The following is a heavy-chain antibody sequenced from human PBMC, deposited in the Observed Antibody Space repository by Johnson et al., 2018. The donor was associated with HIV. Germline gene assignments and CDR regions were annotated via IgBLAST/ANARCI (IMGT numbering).Heavy chain of an antibody. CDR1: GFTFSSYG. CDR3: GGVGRTGSAFVM. CDR2: IWYDGSNK. D-gene: IGHD3/OR15-3a*01. V-gene: IGHV3-33*01. Sequence: QVQLVESGGGVVQPGRSLRLSCAASGFTFSSYGMHWVRQAPGKGLEWVAVIWYDGSNKYYADSVKGRFTISRDNSKNTLYLQMNTLRAEDTAVYYCGGVGRTGSAFVMGGLGTMGTVSS. J-gene: IGHJ3*02.